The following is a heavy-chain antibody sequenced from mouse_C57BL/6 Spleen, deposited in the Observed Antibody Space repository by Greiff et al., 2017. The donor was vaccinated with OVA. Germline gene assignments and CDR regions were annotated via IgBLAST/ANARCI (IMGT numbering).Heavy chain of an antibody. CDR1: GYTFTSYW. CDR3: AKGYYVDFAY. CDR2: IDPNSGGT. Sequence: QVQLQQPGAELVKPGASVKLSCKASGYTFTSYWMHWVKQRPGQGLEWIGRIDPNSGGTKYNEKFKSKATLTVDKPSSPAYMQLSSRTSEDSAVYYCAKGYYVDFAYWGQGTLVTVSA. V-gene: IGHV1-72*01. J-gene: IGHJ3*01. D-gene: IGHD2-3*01.